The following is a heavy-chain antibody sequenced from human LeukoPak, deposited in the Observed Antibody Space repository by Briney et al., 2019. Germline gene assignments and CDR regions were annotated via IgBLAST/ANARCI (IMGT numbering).Heavy chain of an antibody. CDR2: FDPEDGET. V-gene: IGHV1-24*01. CDR1: LYILTELS. Sequence: ASVKVSCKVSLYILTELSMHWVRQAAGKGVEWMGGFDPEDGETIKAQTFQGRVTITQDTSTDTAYMELSSLRSEDRAVYYCATADNWNPTGGYGMDVWGKGTTVSVSS. CDR3: ATADNWNPTGGYGMDV. D-gene: IGHD1-1*01. J-gene: IGHJ6*04.